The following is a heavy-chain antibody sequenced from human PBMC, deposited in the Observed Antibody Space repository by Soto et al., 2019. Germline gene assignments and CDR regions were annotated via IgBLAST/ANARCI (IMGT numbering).Heavy chain of an antibody. Sequence: LSCTASGFTFSITWMTWVRQAPGKGLEWVGRIKTKTDGVTTDYAAPVRGRFIISRDDSKNTLYLQMNSLKNEDTAVYYCTTDYGTHGMDVWGQGTTVTVSS. CDR1: GFTFSITW. CDR3: TTDYGTHGMDV. V-gene: IGHV3-15*01. J-gene: IGHJ6*02. CDR2: IKTKTDGVTT. D-gene: IGHD1-26*01.